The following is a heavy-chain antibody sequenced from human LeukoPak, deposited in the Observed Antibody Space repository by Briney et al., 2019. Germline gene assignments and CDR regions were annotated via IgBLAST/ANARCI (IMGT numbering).Heavy chain of an antibody. J-gene: IGHJ4*02. V-gene: IGHV3-20*04. CDR3: ARVAEAAAFDS. CDR1: GFTFDDYG. D-gene: IGHD6-13*01. Sequence: GGSLRLSCAASGFTFDDYGMSWVRQAPGKGLEWVSGINWNGGSTGYADSVKGRFTISRDNAKNSLYLQMNSLKPEDTAVYYCARVAEAAAFDSWGQGTLVTDSS. CDR2: INWNGGST.